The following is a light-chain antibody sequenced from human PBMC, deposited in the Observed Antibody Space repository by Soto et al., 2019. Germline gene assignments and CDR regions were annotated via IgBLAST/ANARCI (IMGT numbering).Light chain of an antibody. J-gene: IGKJ5*01. CDR1: QSVSSY. V-gene: IGKV3-11*01. CDR3: QQRSNWPVIT. CDR2: DAS. Sequence: EIVLTQSPVTLSLSPGERATLSCRASQSVSSYLAWYQQKPGQAPRLLIYDASNRATGLPARFSGSGSGTDFTLTISSLEPEDFAVYYCQQRSNWPVITFGQGTRVEIK.